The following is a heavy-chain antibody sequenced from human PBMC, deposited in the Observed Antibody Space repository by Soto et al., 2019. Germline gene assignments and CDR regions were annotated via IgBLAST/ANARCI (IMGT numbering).Heavy chain of an antibody. V-gene: IGHV1-18*01. Sequence: ASVKVFCKASGYTFTSYGISWVRQAPGQGLEWMGWISAYNGNTNYAQKLQGRVTMTTDTSTSTAYMELRSLRSDDTAVYYCARDGYYDSSGYRSDFDYWGQGTLVTVSS. D-gene: IGHD3-22*01. CDR1: GYTFTSYG. CDR3: ARDGYYDSSGYRSDFDY. J-gene: IGHJ4*02. CDR2: ISAYNGNT.